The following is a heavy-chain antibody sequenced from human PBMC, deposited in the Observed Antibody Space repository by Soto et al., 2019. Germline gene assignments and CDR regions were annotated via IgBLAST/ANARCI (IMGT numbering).Heavy chain of an antibody. Sequence: QLQLQESGPGLVKPSETLSLTCTVSGGSISSSSYYWGWIRQPPGKGLEWIGSIYYSGSTYYNPSLKSRVTISVDTSKNQFTLKLSSVTAADTAVYYCARQEEQLVSDAFDIWGKGTMVTVSS. CDR1: GGSISSSSYY. CDR3: ARQEEQLVSDAFDI. CDR2: IYYSGST. V-gene: IGHV4-39*01. D-gene: IGHD6-13*01. J-gene: IGHJ3*02.